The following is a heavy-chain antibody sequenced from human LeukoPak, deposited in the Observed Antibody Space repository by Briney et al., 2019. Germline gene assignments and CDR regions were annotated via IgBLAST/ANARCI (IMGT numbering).Heavy chain of an antibody. V-gene: IGHV3-7*01. Sequence: GGSLRLSCAASGFTFSSYWMSWVRQAPGKGLEWVANIEQDGSKSYYVDSVKGRFTFSRDNAKNSLYLQINSLRAEDTAVYYCARLGEKADFDYWGQGTLVTVSS. CDR3: ARLGEKADFDY. D-gene: IGHD3-16*01. CDR1: GFTFSSYW. CDR2: IEQDGSKS. J-gene: IGHJ4*02.